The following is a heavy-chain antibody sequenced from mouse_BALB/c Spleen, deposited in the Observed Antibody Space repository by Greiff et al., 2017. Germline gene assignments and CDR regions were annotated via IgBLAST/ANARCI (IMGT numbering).Heavy chain of an antibody. CDR2: INPSTGYT. Sequence: QVQLQQSGAELAKPGASVKMSCKASGYTFTSYWMHWVKQRPGQGLEWIGYINPSTGYTEYNQKFKDKATLTADKSSSTAYMQLSSLTSEDSAVYYCARSGNYLYYFDYWGQGTTLTVSS. CDR1: GYTFTSYW. V-gene: IGHV1-7*01. CDR3: ARSGNYLYYFDY. J-gene: IGHJ2*01. D-gene: IGHD2-1*01.